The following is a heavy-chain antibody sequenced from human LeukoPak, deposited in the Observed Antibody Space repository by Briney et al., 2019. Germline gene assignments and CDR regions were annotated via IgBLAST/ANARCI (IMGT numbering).Heavy chain of an antibody. CDR2: ITLHSGDT. D-gene: IGHD1-1*01. CDR1: GHTLTVYY. V-gene: IGHV1-2*02. J-gene: IGHJ1*01. CDR3: AREGQLGLDN. Sequence: GASVKVSCKASGHTLTVYYIHWVRQGPGQGLEWLGWITLHSGDTHYAQKYQGRLTMSSDTSISTGYMELSRLQFDDTAIYYCAREGQLGLDNWGQGTLVTVSS.